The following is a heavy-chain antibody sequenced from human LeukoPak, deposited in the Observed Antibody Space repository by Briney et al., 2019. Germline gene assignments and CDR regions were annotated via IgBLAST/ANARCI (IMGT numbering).Heavy chain of an antibody. D-gene: IGHD2-2*02. J-gene: IGHJ4*02. Sequence: SETLSLTCTVSGGSISSGSYYWGWIRQPPGKGLEWIGYIYYSGSTNYNPSLKSRVTISVDTSKNQFSLKLSSVTAADTAVYYCARRRDYTYDYWGQGTLVTVSS. CDR2: IYYSGST. CDR1: GGSISSGSYY. V-gene: IGHV4-61*05. CDR3: ARRRDYTYDY.